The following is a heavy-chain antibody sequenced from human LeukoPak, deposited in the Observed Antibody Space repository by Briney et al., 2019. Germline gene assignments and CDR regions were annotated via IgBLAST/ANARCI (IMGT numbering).Heavy chain of an antibody. D-gene: IGHD2-2*01. J-gene: IGHJ5*02. V-gene: IGHV3-30*02. CDR3: AKDRVVPAAIDFDP. CDR1: GFTFSSYW. Sequence: GGSLRLSCAASGFTFSSYWMTWVRQAPGKGLEWVAFIRYDGSNKYYADSVKGRFTISRDNSKNTLYLQMNSLRAEDTAVYYCAKDRVVPAAIDFDPWGQGTLVTVSS. CDR2: IRYDGSNK.